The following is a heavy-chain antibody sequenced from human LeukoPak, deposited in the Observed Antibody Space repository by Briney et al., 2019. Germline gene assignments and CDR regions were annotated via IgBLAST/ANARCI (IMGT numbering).Heavy chain of an antibody. CDR3: ASYSNYLY. CDR2: IYYSGST. D-gene: IGHD4-11*01. J-gene: IGHJ4*02. Sequence: SETLSLTCTVSGGSISSYYWSWIRQPPGKGLEWIGYIYYSGSTNYNPSLKSRVTISVDTSKNQFSLKLSSVTAADTAVYYCASYSNYLYWGQGTLVTVSA. V-gene: IGHV4-59*01. CDR1: GGSISSYY.